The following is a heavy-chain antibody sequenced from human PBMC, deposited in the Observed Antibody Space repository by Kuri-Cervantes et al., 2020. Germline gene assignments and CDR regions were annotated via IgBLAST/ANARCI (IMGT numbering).Heavy chain of an antibody. D-gene: IGHD5-12*01. CDR3: AKDAIVATIWSGWFDP. V-gene: IGHV3-9*01. CDR2: ISWNSGSI. J-gene: IGHJ5*02. Sequence: GKSLKISCAASGFTFDDYAMHWVRQAPGKGLEWVSGISWNSGSIGYADSVKGRFTISRDNAKNSLYLQMNSLRAEDTALYYCAKDAIVATIWSGWFDPWGQAILTVSS. CDR1: GFTFDDYA.